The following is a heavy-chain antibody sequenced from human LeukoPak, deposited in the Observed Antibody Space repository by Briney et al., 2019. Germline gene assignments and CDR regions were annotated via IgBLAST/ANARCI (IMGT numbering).Heavy chain of an antibody. CDR2: MNPNSGNR. Sequence: ASVKVYCKASGYTFSSYDINWVRQATGQGLEWMGWMNPNSGNRGYAQKFQGRVTITRNTSISTAYMELSSLRSEDTAVYYCARKIVLVAGPGDNWFDPWGQGTLVTVSS. CDR3: ARKIVLVAGPGDNWFDP. D-gene: IGHD6-19*01. V-gene: IGHV1-8*03. CDR1: GYTFSSYD. J-gene: IGHJ5*02.